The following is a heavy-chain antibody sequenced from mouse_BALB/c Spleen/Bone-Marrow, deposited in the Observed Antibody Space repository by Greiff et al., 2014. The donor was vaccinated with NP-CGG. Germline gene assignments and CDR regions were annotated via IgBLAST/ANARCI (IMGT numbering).Heavy chain of an antibody. D-gene: IGHD4-1*01. CDR1: GFTFSDYY. CDR2: ITKGGGST. J-gene: IGHJ4*01. CDR3: ARQLAYAMYY. V-gene: IGHV5-12*02. Sequence: DVQLQESGGGLVQSGGSLKLSCATSGFTFSDYYMYWVRQTPEKRLEWVAYITKGGGSTYYPDIVKGRFTISRDNAKNTLYLQMSRLKSEDTAMYYCARQLAYAMYYWGQGTSVTVSS.